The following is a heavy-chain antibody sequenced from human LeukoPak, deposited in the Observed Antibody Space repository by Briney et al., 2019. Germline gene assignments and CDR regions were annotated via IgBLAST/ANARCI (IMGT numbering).Heavy chain of an antibody. CDR1: GFNFSTYP. J-gene: IGHJ4*02. V-gene: IGHV3-48*01. CDR2: ISISGSTI. Sequence: AGGSLRLSCAASGFNFSTYPMNWVRQAPGEGLEWVSYISISGSTIYYADSVKGRFTISRDNAKNSLYLQMNSLRAEDTAVYYCATYEQTTVTTEFWGQGTLVSVSS. CDR3: ATYEQTTVTTEF. D-gene: IGHD4-17*01.